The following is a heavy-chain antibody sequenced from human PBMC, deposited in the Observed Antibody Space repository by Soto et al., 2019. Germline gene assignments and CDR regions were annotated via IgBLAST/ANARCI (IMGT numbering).Heavy chain of an antibody. V-gene: IGHV3-7*01. D-gene: IGHD6-19*01. CDR1: GFPFNNYY. CDR2: IKEDGNEK. CDR3: ARYSGWYSYNWFDP. Sequence: PGGSLRLSCTASGFPFNNYYMTWVRQASGKGLEWVASIKEDGNEKYYADSVKGRFTISRDNAANSLYLQMSSLRGEDTAMYYCARYSGWYSYNWFDPWGQGTLVTVSS. J-gene: IGHJ5*02.